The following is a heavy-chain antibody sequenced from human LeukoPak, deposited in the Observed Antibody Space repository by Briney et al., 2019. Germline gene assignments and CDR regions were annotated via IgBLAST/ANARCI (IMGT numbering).Heavy chain of an antibody. CDR1: GFTFSSYS. D-gene: IGHD3-3*01. V-gene: IGHV3-21*04. Sequence: GGSLRLSCAASGFTFSSYSMNWVRQAPGKGLEWVSSISSSSSYIYYADSVKGRFTISRDNAKNTLYLQMNSLRAEDTAVYYCAKDLSGFFEVGFDYWGQGTLVTVSS. CDR3: AKDLSGFFEVGFDY. J-gene: IGHJ4*02. CDR2: ISSSSSYI.